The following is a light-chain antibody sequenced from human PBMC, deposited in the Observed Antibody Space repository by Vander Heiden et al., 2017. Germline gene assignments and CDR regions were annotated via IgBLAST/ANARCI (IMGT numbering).Light chain of an antibody. J-gene: IGKJ5*01. Sequence: EIVMTQSPATLSVSPGERATLSCRASQSVGTNLVWYQQKPGQAPRLLIYGASTSDTGIPARFSGSGSGTEFTLTISSLQSEDFAVYYCQQYNNWPPITFGQGTRLEIK. CDR1: QSVGTN. CDR3: QQYNNWPPIT. CDR2: GAS. V-gene: IGKV3-15*01.